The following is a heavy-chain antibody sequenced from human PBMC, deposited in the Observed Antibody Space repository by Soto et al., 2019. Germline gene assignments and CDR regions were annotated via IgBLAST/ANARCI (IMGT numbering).Heavy chain of an antibody. CDR1: GGTFSSYA. CDR2: IIPIFGTA. V-gene: IGHV1-69*13. Sequence: GASVKVSCKASGGTFSSYAISWVRQAPGQGLEWMGGIIPIFGTANYAQKFQGRVTITADESTSTAYMELSSLRSEDTAVYYCARDRFGESHPLVLSAKTNWFDPWGQGTLVTVSS. J-gene: IGHJ5*02. D-gene: IGHD3-10*01. CDR3: ARDRFGESHPLVLSAKTNWFDP.